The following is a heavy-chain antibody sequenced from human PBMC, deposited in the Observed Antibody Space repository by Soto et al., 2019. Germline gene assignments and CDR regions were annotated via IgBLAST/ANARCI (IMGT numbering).Heavy chain of an antibody. D-gene: IGHD3-10*01. V-gene: IGHV3-23*01. Sequence: GGSLRLSCVGSGFTFSSYPMNWVRQAPGKGLEWVSAISGNGIATYYADSVKGRFTISRDNSKNTLYLQMNRLRADDTAVYYCARDAISMVRGTNNWFDPWGQGTLVTVSS. CDR3: ARDAISMVRGTNNWFDP. CDR1: GFTFSSYP. J-gene: IGHJ5*02. CDR2: ISGNGIAT.